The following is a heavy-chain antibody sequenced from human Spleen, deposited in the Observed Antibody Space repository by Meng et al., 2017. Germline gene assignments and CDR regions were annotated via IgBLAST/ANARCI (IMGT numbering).Heavy chain of an antibody. J-gene: IGHJ4*02. V-gene: IGHV3-15*01. CDR2: IKSKTDGGTT. CDR3: TADGYSGSYYHPPAFYY. D-gene: IGHD1-26*01. Sequence: GESMKISCAAAGFTFSNAWMSWVRQAPGKGLEWVGRIKSKTDGGTTDYAAPVKGRFTISRDDSKNTLYLLMNSLKTADTAVYYCTADGYSGSYYHPPAFYYWGQGTLVTVSS. CDR1: GFTFSNAW.